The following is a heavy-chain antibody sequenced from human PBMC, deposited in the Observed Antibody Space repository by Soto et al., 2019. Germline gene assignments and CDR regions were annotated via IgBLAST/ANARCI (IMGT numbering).Heavy chain of an antibody. Sequence: SETLSLTCTVSDGSISRSAFYWGWIRQPPGKGLEWIGGVHYTGSTYYNPSLKSRVTISVDSSKNHFSLKLSSVTAADTAVYYCAAEPASVPYHDSPSSVDYWGQGTLVTVSS. CDR1: DGSISRSAFY. D-gene: IGHD3-3*01. J-gene: IGHJ4*02. CDR3: AAEPASVPYHDSPSSVDY. V-gene: IGHV4-39*07. CDR2: VHYTGST.